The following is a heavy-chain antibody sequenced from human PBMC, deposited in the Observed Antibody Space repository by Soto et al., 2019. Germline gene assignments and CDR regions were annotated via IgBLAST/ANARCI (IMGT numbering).Heavy chain of an antibody. J-gene: IGHJ4*02. V-gene: IGHV3-23*01. D-gene: IGHD6-19*01. Sequence: GGSLRLSCAASGFTFSNYAMSWVRQAPGKGLGWVSSINGGGGNTFNADSVKGRFTISRDNSKNTLYLQMNSLRAEDTAVYYCAKTLGSGWPNFDQWGQGTLVTVSS. CDR2: INGGGGNT. CDR3: AKTLGSGWPNFDQ. CDR1: GFTFSNYA.